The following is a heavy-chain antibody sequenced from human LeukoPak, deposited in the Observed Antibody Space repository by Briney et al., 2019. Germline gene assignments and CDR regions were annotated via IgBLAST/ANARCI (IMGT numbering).Heavy chain of an antibody. CDR3: ARDRAGVYSYGSGSYYKRADAFDI. Sequence: SQTLSLTCAISGDSVSGNSAAWNWIRQSPSRGLEWLGRTYYRSKWYNDYAVSVKSRITINPDTSKNQFSLQLNSVTPEDTAVYYCARDRAGVYSYGSGSYYKRADAFDIWGQGTMVTVSS. D-gene: IGHD3-10*01. J-gene: IGHJ3*02. CDR1: GDSVSGNSAA. CDR2: TYYRSKWYN. V-gene: IGHV6-1*01.